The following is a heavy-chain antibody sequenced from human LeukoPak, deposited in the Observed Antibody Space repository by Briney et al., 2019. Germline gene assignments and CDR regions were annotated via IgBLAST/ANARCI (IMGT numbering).Heavy chain of an antibody. Sequence: SVTVSCKASAGTFSSYAISWVRQAPGQGLEWMGGIIPIFGTANYAQKFQGRVTITADKSTSTVYMELSSLRSEDTAVYYCARAARGYCSSTSCPPPDYWGQGTLVTVSS. J-gene: IGHJ4*02. CDR1: AGTFSSYA. D-gene: IGHD2-2*03. V-gene: IGHV1-69*06. CDR3: ARAARGYCSSTSCPPPDY. CDR2: IIPIFGTA.